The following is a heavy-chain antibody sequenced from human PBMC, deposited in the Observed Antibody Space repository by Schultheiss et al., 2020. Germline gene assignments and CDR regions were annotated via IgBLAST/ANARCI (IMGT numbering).Heavy chain of an antibody. CDR3: AKGSSLGYCSGASCYVG. Sequence: GGSLRLSCAASAFTFSSYAMNWVRQAPGKGLQWVSAISGSGGSTYYADSVKGRFTISRDNSKNTVYLQMNSLRVEDTAVYYCAKGSSLGYCSGASCYVGWGQGTLVTVSS. D-gene: IGHD2-15*01. V-gene: IGHV3-23*01. J-gene: IGHJ4*02. CDR2: ISGSGGST. CDR1: AFTFSSYA.